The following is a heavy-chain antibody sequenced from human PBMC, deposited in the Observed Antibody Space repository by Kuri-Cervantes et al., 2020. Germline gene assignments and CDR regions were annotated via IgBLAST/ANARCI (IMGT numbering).Heavy chain of an antibody. CDR2: ISGYNGDT. CDR1: GYTFTNYG. V-gene: IGHV1-18*01. J-gene: IGHJ4*02. Sequence: ASVKVSCKASGYTFTNYGIAWVRQAPGQGLEWMGWISGYNGDTNYAQKLQGRLTMTTDTSTSTAYMELRSLRSDDTAVYYCARDVSAGYGGNSGDYWGQGTLVTVFS. CDR3: ARDVSAGYGGNSGDY. D-gene: IGHD4-23*01.